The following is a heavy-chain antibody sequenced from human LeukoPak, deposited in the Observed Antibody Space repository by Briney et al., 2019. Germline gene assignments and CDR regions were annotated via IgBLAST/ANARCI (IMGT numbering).Heavy chain of an antibody. V-gene: IGHV4-4*07. CDR2: IYTSGST. Sequence: SETLSLTCTVPGGSISSYYWSWIRQPAGKGLEWIGRIYTSGSTNYNPSLKSRVTMSVDTSKNQFSLKLSSVTAADTAVYYCASHRPPGIAAAGTRYWGQGTLVTVSS. CDR1: GGSISSYY. J-gene: IGHJ4*02. CDR3: ASHRPPGIAAAGTRY. D-gene: IGHD6-13*01.